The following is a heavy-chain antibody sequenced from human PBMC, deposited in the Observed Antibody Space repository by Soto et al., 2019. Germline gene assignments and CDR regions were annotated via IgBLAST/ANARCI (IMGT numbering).Heavy chain of an antibody. CDR2: ISSSSDKT. CDR3: ARLPKGSLVTA. J-gene: IGHJ4*02. V-gene: IGHV3-48*01. CDR1: GFSFSDYS. Sequence: GGSLRLSCIASGFSFSDYSMNWVRQAPGKGLQWVSYISSSSDKTYYADSVKGRFTVSRDNAKNALFLEMNSLRGDDTATYYCARLPKGSLVTAWGQGTRVTVSS. D-gene: IGHD2-21*02.